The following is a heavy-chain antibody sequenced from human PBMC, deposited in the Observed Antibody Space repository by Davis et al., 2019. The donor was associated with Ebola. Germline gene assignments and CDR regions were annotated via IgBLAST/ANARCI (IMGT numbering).Heavy chain of an antibody. V-gene: IGHV3-11*01. CDR3: ARFPHYDFWSGYFDY. D-gene: IGHD3-3*01. CDR1: GFTFSDYY. J-gene: IGHJ4*02. CDR2: ISSSSSTI. Sequence: GESLKISCAASGFTFSDYYMSWIRQAPGKGLEWVSYISSSSSTIYYADSVKGRFTISRDNAKNSLYLQMNSLRAEDTAVYYCARFPHYDFWSGYFDYWGQGTLVTVSS.